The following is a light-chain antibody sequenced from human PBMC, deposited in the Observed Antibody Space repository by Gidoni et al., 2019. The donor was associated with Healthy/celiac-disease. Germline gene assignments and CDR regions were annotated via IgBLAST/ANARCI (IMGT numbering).Light chain of an antibody. J-gene: IGLJ2*01. CDR1: SSDVGGYNN. CDR3: SSYTSSSTLDVV. Sequence: QSALTQPASVSGSPGQSITISCTGTSSDVGGYNNVSWYHQHPGKAPKLMIYDVSNRPSGVSNRFSGSKSGNTASLTISGLQAEDEADYYCSSYTSSSTLDVVFGGGTKLTVL. CDR2: DVS. V-gene: IGLV2-14*03.